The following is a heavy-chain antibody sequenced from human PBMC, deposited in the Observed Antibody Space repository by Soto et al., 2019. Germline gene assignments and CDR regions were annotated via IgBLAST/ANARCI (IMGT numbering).Heavy chain of an antibody. V-gene: IGHV3-23*01. Sequence: GGSLRLSCAASGFTFSSYAMSWVRQAPGKGLEWVSAISGSGGSTYYADSVKGRFTISRDNSKYTLYLQLNSLRAEDTAVYYCAKVVVVPAAMLPFDYWGQGTLVTVSS. J-gene: IGHJ4*02. CDR3: AKVVVVPAAMLPFDY. CDR1: GFTFSSYA. D-gene: IGHD2-2*01. CDR2: ISGSGGST.